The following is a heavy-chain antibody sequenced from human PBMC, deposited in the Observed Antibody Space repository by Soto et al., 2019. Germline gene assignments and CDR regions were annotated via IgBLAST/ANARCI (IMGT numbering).Heavy chain of an antibody. D-gene: IGHD4-17*01. J-gene: IGHJ6*02. Sequence: GGSLRLSCTASGFTFGDYAMSWFRQAPGKGLEWVGFIRSKAYGGTTEYAASVKGRFTISRDDSKSIAYLQMNSLKTEDTAVYYCTREAPDYGDYVARPDYYYYGMDVWGQGTTVTVSS. V-gene: IGHV3-49*03. CDR2: IRSKAYGGTT. CDR1: GFTFGDYA. CDR3: TREAPDYGDYVARPDYYYYGMDV.